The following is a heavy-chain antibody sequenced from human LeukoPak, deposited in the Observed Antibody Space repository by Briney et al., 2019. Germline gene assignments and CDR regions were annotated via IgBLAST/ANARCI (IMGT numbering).Heavy chain of an antibody. CDR1: GFTFGGYW. V-gene: IGHV3-7*01. D-gene: IGHD3-3*01. CDR2: IQQDGSRK. J-gene: IGHJ4*02. CDR3: ARDTENTDIWSGYAY. Sequence: GGSLRLSCAASGFTFGGYWMSWVREAPGRGLEGVANIQQDGSRKYYVDSVKGRFTISRDNAESSMYLQMNSLRAEDTAVYYCARDTENTDIWSGYAYWGQGALVTVSS.